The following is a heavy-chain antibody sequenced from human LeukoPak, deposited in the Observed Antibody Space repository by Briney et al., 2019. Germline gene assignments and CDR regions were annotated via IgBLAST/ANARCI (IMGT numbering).Heavy chain of an antibody. CDR3: VKGDRSRWYYFDY. V-gene: IGHV3-64D*09. D-gene: IGHD6-13*01. J-gene: IGHJ4*02. Sequence: AGSLSLSCSASGFTFSSYAMHWIRQAPGKGLEYVSAISGNGGSTYYADSVKGRFTISRDNSKNTLYLQMSSLRAEDTAVYYCVKGDRSRWYYFDYWGQGTLVTVSS. CDR1: GFTFSSYA. CDR2: ISGNGGST.